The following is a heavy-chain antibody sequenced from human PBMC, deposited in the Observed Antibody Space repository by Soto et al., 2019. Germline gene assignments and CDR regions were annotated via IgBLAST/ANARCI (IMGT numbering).Heavy chain of an antibody. D-gene: IGHD6-19*01. V-gene: IGHV1-24*01. CDR1: GYTLTELS. J-gene: IGHJ4*02. CDR2: FDPEDGET. CDR3: CRRSSGWYCFDY. Sequence: ASVKVSCKVSGYTLTELSMHWVRQAPGKGLEWMGGFDPEDGETIYAQKFQGRVTMTEDTSTDTAYMELSSLRSEDTAVYYCCRRSSGWYCFDYWGQGTLVTVSS.